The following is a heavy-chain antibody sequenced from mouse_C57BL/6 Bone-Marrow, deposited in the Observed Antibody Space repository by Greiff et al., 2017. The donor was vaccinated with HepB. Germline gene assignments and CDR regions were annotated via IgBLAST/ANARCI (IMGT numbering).Heavy chain of an antibody. V-gene: IGHV5-17*01. Sequence: EVKLMESGGGLVKPGGSLKLSCAASGFTFSDYGMHWVRQAPEKGLEWVAYISSGSSTIYYADTVKGRFTISRDNAKNTLFLQMTSLRSEDTAMYYCARREAYDGFAYWGQGTLVTVSA. CDR3: ARREAYDGFAY. CDR2: ISSGSSTI. J-gene: IGHJ3*01. D-gene: IGHD2-3*01. CDR1: GFTFSDYG.